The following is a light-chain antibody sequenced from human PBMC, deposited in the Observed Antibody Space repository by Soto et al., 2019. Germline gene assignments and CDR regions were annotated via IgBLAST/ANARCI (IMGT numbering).Light chain of an antibody. Sequence: EVVLTQSPVTLSLSPGERATLSCRASQRIANNFLAWFQQKPGQPPTLLIYGASTRASGIPDRFSGSGSGTDFPRTISRLEPGDFAVYYCQQYGRSPFTFGQGTKLQIK. CDR3: QQYGRSPFT. CDR1: QRIANNF. CDR2: GAS. V-gene: IGKV3-20*01. J-gene: IGKJ2*01.